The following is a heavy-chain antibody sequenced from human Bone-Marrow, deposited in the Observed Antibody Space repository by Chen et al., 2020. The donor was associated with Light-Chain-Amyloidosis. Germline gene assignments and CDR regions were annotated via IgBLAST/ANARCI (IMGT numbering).Heavy chain of an antibody. D-gene: IGHD5-12*01. J-gene: IGHJ4*02. CDR1: GYTFPNYW. V-gene: IGHV5-51*01. CDR2: IYPDDSDA. CDR3: ARRRDGYNFDY. Sequence: EVQLEQSGPEVKKHGESLKISCKGSGYTFPNYWIGWVRQMTGKGLEWMGVIYPDDSDARYSPSFEGQVTISADKSITTAYLQWRSLKASDTAMYYCARRRDGYNFDYWGQGTLVTVSS.